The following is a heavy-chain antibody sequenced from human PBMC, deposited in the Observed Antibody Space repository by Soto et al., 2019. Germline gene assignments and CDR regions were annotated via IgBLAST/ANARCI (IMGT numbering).Heavy chain of an antibody. V-gene: IGHV4-59*11. CDR3: VAGPDHAKSAY. CDR1: GGSISDLY. CDR2: GLRHEFV. J-gene: IGHJ4*01. Sequence: QVQLQESGPGLVKPSETLSLTCTVSGGSISDLYLSWTRQPPGKGLEWIGYGLRHEFVGTNPSLTNRVTISVDMSTRQFSLRLNSVTAADTAVYYCVAGPDHAKSAYWGQGTLVTVSS.